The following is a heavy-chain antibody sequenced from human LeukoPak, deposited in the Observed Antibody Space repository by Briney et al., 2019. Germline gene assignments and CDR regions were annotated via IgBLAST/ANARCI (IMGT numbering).Heavy chain of an antibody. Sequence: ASVKVSCKASGYTFTSYYMHWVRQAPGQGLEWMGIINPSGGSTSYAQKFQGRVTITADESTSTAYMELSSLRSEDTAVYYCAREEYCTNGVCFPDYWGQGTLVTASS. J-gene: IGHJ4*02. D-gene: IGHD2-8*01. CDR3: AREEYCTNGVCFPDY. CDR2: INPSGGST. CDR1: GYTFTSYY. V-gene: IGHV1-46*01.